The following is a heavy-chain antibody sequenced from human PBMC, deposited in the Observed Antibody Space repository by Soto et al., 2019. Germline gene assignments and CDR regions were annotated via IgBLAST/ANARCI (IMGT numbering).Heavy chain of an antibody. CDR1: GGTFSSYA. V-gene: IGHV1-69*01. Sequence: QVQLVQSGAEVKKPGSSVKVSCKASGGTFSSYAISWVRQAPGQGLEWMGGIIPIFGTANYAQKFQGRVTITADESTSTAYMELSSLRSEDTAVDDGARSTVGLSRTHWYFDLWGRGTLVTVSS. D-gene: IGHD1-26*01. J-gene: IGHJ2*01. CDR2: IIPIFGTA. CDR3: ARSTVGLSRTHWYFDL.